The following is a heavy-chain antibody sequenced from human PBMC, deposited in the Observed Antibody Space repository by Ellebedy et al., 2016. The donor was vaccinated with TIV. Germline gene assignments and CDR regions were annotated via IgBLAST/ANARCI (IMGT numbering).Heavy chain of an antibody. CDR3: ARVPQDEYYDSSGYLSPFDP. CDR1: GYTFTSYG. Sequence: AASVKVSCKASGYTFTSYGISWARQAPGQGLEWMGWISAYNGNTNYAQKLQGRVTMTTDTSTSTAYMELRSLRSDDTAVYYCARVPQDEYYDSSGYLSPFDPWGQGTLVTVSS. D-gene: IGHD3-22*01. J-gene: IGHJ5*02. V-gene: IGHV1-18*01. CDR2: ISAYNGNT.